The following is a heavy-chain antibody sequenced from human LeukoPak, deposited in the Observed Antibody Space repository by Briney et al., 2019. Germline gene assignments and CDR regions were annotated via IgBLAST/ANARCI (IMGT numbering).Heavy chain of an antibody. D-gene: IGHD2-15*01. Sequence: GGSLRLSCAASGFTFSSYSMYWVRQAPGKGLEWVSSIGTSGSIYYADSVRGRFTISRDNAKNSLYLQMNSLTAEDTAVYYCARDYFSRAAVLGYFDLWGRGTLVTVSS. CDR3: ARDYFSRAAVLGYFDL. CDR1: GFTFSSYS. CDR2: IGTSGSI. J-gene: IGHJ2*01. V-gene: IGHV3-48*01.